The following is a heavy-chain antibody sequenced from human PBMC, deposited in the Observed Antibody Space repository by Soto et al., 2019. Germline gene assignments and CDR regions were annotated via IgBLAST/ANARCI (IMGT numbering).Heavy chain of an antibody. V-gene: IGHV1-69*13. CDR3: ARGYLYYYDSSGYGGKDPTDYYYYGMDV. Sequence: SVKVSCKASGGTFSSYAISWVRQAPGQGLEWMGGIIPIFGTANYAQKFQGRVTITADESTSTAYMELSSLRSEDTAVYYCARGYLYYYDSSGYGGKDPTDYYYYGMDVWGQGTTVTVSS. J-gene: IGHJ6*02. CDR1: GGTFSSYA. CDR2: IIPIFGTA. D-gene: IGHD3-22*01.